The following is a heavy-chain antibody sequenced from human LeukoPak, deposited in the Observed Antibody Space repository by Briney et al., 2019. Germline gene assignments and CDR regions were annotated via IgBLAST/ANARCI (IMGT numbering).Heavy chain of an antibody. CDR3: ARDKQLDWAHYHYCYMDV. V-gene: IGHV1-2*02. CDR1: GYTFTSYY. CDR2: INPNSGGT. J-gene: IGHJ6*03. D-gene: IGHD1-1*01. Sequence: GASVKVSCKASGYTFTSYYMHWVRQAPGQGLEWMGWINPNSGGTKCAQKFQGRGTMTRDTSISTVYMELSRLRSDDTAVYYCARDKQLDWAHYHYCYMDVWGKGTTVTVSS.